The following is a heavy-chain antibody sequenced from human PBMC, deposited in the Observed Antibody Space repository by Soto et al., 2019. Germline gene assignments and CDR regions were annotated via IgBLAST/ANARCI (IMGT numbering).Heavy chain of an antibody. V-gene: IGHV3-9*01. J-gene: IGHJ3*01. D-gene: IGHD1-1*01. Sequence: QLVESGGGLVQPGRSLRLSCAASGFTFDDYAMHWVRQAPGKGLEWVSGISWSGDNMAYADSVKGRFITSRDTVKNSLYLQMNSLRVEDTVVYRCVKVSYSSLTTVGSAFVVWGQGTMVTVS. CDR3: VKVSYSSLTTVGSAFVV. CDR2: ISWSGDNM. CDR1: GFTFDDYA.